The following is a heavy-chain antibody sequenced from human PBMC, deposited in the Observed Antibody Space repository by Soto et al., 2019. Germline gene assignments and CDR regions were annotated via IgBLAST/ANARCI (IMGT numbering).Heavy chain of an antibody. CDR3: ASYVDTAMGIAYYFDY. CDR2: IYYSGST. D-gene: IGHD5-18*01. CDR1: GGSISSGDYY. Sequence: PSETLSLTCTVSGGSISSGDYYWSWIRQPPGKGLEWIGYIYYSGSTYYNPSLKSRVTISVDTSKNQFSLKLSSVTAADTAVYYCASYVDTAMGIAYYFDYWGQGTLVTVSS. V-gene: IGHV4-30-4*01. J-gene: IGHJ4*02.